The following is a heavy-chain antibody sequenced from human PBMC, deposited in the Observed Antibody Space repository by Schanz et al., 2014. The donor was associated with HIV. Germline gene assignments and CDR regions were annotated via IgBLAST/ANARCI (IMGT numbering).Heavy chain of an antibody. CDR3: ARFRTSSSSFYFYYYGLDV. Sequence: QVQLVQSGAEVKKPGSSVKVSCKASGGTFNIYTISWVRQAPGQGLEWMGGIIPLFGATNYAPKFQDRVTIIADEAASTAYMELNSLRSEDTAVYYCARFRTSSSSFYFYYYGLDVWGQGSLVTVSS. D-gene: IGHD6-6*01. CDR2: IIPLFGAT. J-gene: IGHJ6*02. CDR1: GGTFNIYT. V-gene: IGHV1-69*01.